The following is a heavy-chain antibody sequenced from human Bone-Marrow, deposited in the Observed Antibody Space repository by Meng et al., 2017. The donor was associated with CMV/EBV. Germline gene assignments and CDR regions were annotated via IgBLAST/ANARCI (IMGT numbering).Heavy chain of an antibody. V-gene: IGHV4-34*01. CDR1: GGSFSGYD. D-gene: IGHD2-2*01. CDR3: TVYQLLGSISYFDY. CDR2: INHSGST. J-gene: IGHJ4*02. Sequence: VPLQAAGAGLLKPPATLSLTWAVFGGSFSGYDGSGISQPPGRGLEWIGEINHSGSTNYDPSLYSRVTISVDTSKNQFSLKLSSVTAADTAVYYCTVYQLLGSISYFDYWGQGTLVTVSS.